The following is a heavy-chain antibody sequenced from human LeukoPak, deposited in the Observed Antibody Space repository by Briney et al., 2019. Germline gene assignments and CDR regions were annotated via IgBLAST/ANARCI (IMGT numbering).Heavy chain of an antibody. CDR2: ISGYNGKT. V-gene: IGHV1-18*01. J-gene: IGHJ5*02. D-gene: IGHD1-14*01. CDR1: GYKFIDFG. CDR3: ARWEPGSWFDP. Sequence: GASVNVSCKASGYKFIDFGITWVRQAPGQGLEWMGWISGYNGKTNYAQKFQGRVTMTTDTSTNTVYLELRSLRSDDTAVYYCARWEPGSWFDPWGQGTLVTISS.